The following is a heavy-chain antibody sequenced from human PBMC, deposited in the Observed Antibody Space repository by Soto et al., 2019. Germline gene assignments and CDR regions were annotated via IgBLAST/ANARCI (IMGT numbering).Heavy chain of an antibody. D-gene: IGHD6-13*01. CDR3: ARRYSSAFDI. J-gene: IGHJ3*02. CDR2: IYYSGST. Sequence: PSETLSLTCTVSGDSISSYYCSWIRQPPGKGLEWIGYIYYSGSTNYNPSLKSRVTISVDTSKNQFSLKLSSVTAADTAVYYCARRYSSAFDIWGQGTMVTVSS. CDR1: GDSISSYY. V-gene: IGHV4-59*08.